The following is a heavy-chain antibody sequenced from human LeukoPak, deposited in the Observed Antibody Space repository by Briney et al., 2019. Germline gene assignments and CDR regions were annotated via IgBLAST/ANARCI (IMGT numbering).Heavy chain of an antibody. CDR1: GGSISSYY. V-gene: IGHV4-59*08. Sequence: SETLSLTCTVSGGSISSYYWSWIRQPPGKGLEWIGYIYYSGSTNYNPSLKSRVTISVDTSKNQFSLKLSSLSAADTAVYYCARQPQIYDILTGYGPPDAFDIWSQGTMVTVSS. J-gene: IGHJ3*02. D-gene: IGHD3-9*01. CDR2: IYYSGST. CDR3: ARQPQIYDILTGYGPPDAFDI.